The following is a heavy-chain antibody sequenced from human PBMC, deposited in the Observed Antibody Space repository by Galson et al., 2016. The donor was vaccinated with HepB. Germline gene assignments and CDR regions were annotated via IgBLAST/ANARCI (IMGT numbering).Heavy chain of an antibody. CDR3: ARAGSSWYFDY. CDR1: GFSFSDYY. V-gene: IGHV3-11*06. Sequence: SLRLSCAASGFSFSDYYMSWVRQAPGKGLEWVSCISDRGAYTNYADSVKGRFTISRDNAKNSLYLQMNSLRDEDTAVYYCARAGSSWYFDYWGQGTLVTVSS. CDR2: ISDRGAYT. J-gene: IGHJ4*02. D-gene: IGHD6-13*01.